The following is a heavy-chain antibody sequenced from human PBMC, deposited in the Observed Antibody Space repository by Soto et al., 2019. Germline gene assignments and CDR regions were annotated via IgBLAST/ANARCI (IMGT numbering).Heavy chain of an antibody. Sequence: GGSLRLSCAASGFTFSSYGMHWVRQAPGKGLEWVAVISYDGGTTDYAAPVKGRFTISRDDSKNTLYLQMNSLKTEDTAVYYCTTGTYYDYIWGSWVWAFDIWGQGTMVTVSS. D-gene: IGHD3-16*01. CDR2: ISYDGGTT. J-gene: IGHJ3*02. CDR3: TTGTYYDYIWGSWVWAFDI. CDR1: GFTFSSYG. V-gene: IGHV3-15*01.